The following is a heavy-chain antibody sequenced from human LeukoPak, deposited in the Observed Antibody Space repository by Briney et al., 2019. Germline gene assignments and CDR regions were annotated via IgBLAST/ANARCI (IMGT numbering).Heavy chain of an antibody. Sequence: ASVKVSCKASGYTFTSYGINWVRQATGQGLEWMGWMNPNSGNTGYAQKFQGRVTMTRNTSISTAYMELRSLRSDDTAVYYCARGRIAAAGTGDVWGQGTTVTVSS. CDR2: MNPNSGNT. D-gene: IGHD6-13*01. J-gene: IGHJ6*02. CDR3: ARGRIAAAGTGDV. V-gene: IGHV1-8*02. CDR1: GYTFTSYG.